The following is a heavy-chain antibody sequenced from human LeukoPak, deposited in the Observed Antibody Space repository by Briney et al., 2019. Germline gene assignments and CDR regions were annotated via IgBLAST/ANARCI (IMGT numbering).Heavy chain of an antibody. D-gene: IGHD3/OR15-3a*01. CDR2: INWNGGAT. J-gene: IGHJ5*02. CDR3: ARDQTPYGGDWDLLGFNA. V-gene: IGHV3-20*04. Sequence: PGGALRLSCAASGFTLDDYGMSWVRQAPGKGLEWGAAINWNGGATAYADPAKGRFTTSRDNAKSSLYLQVNSLRAEDTALYYGARDQTPYGGDWDLLGFNAWGQGTLVTVSS. CDR1: GFTLDDYG.